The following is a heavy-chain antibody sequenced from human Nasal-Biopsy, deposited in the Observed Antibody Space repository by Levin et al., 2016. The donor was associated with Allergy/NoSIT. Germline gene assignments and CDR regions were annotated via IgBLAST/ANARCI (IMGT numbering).Heavy chain of an antibody. CDR2: IGGDGGTT. J-gene: IGHJ6*02. D-gene: IGHD4-11*01. CDR3: ARVHYEVLTTYYYYVMGV. CDR1: GFAFYDFA. V-gene: IGHV3-43*02. Sequence: GESLKISCAASGFAFYDFAMHWVRQAPGKGLEWVSFIGGDGGTTYYADSVKGRFTVSRDNSKNSLYLQMNNLRIEDTALYYCARVHYEVLTTYYYYVMGVWGQGTTVTVSS.